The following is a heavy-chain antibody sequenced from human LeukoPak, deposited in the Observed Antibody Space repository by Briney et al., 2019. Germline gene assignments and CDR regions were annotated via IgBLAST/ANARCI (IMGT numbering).Heavy chain of an antibody. Sequence: PGGSLRLSCAASGFTFSTYWMSWVRQAPGKGLEWVANIKQDGSEKYFVVSVKGRFTISRDNAKNSLYRQMNSLRAEDTAVYYCARIGYSSGWYAFYFDCWGQGTLVTVSS. CDR1: GFTFSTYW. CDR2: IKQDGSEK. D-gene: IGHD6-19*01. J-gene: IGHJ4*02. CDR3: ARIGYSSGWYAFYFDC. V-gene: IGHV3-7*01.